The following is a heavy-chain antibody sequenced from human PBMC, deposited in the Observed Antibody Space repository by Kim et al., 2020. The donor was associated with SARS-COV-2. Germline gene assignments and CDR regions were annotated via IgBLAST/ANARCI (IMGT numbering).Heavy chain of an antibody. D-gene: IGHD3-16*01. CDR3: ARGGGAFETTDHEGMDV. CDR1: GYTFTGYF. Sequence: ASVKVSCKASGYTFTGYFIHWVRQAPGQGLEWMGWINPKTGGTNYEQKFQDWVTMTSDTTSSTTYMELKRLRSDASAIYYCARGGGAFETTDHEGMDVWGQGTTVNVSS. J-gene: IGHJ6*02. CDR2: INPKTGGT. V-gene: IGHV1-2*04.